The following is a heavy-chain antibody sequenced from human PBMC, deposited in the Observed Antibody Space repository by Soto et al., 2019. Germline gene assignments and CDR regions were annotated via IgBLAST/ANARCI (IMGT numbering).Heavy chain of an antibody. D-gene: IGHD3-9*01. V-gene: IGHV3-23*01. J-gene: IGHJ5*02. CDR3: AAIRYFDCSASNGFEY. Sequence: GGSLRLACAASGFTFSSYAMTWVRQAPGKGLEWVSGISGSGATTSYADSVKGRFTVSRDNSKNTLYLQMNSMRVEYTAVYHSAAIRYFDCSASNGFEYWGQRT. CDR2: ISGSGATT. CDR1: GFTFSSYA.